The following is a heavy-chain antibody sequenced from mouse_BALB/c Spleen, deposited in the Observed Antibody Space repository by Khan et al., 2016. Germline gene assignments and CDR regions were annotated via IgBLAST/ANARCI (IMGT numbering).Heavy chain of an antibody. V-gene: IGHV1-7*01. Sequence: VQLQESGAELAKPGASVKMSCKASGYTFTSYWMHWVKQRPGQGLEWIGYINPSTGYTEYNQKFKDKATLTADKSSSTAYMQLSSLTSEDSAVYYCARSELGQAWFAYWGQGTLVTVSA. CDR3: ARSELGQAWFAY. D-gene: IGHD4-1*01. J-gene: IGHJ3*01. CDR1: GYTFTSYW. CDR2: INPSTGYT.